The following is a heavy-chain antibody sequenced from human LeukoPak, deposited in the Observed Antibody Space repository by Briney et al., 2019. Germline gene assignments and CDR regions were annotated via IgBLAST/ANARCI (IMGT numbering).Heavy chain of an antibody. CDR1: GGSFSGYY. J-gene: IGHJ5*02. CDR3: ARARIAAAANWFDP. CDR2: INHSGST. V-gene: IGHV4-34*01. D-gene: IGHD6-13*01. Sequence: SETLSLTCAVYGGSFSGYYWSWIRQPPGKGLEWIGEINHSGSTNYNPSLKSRVTISVDTSKNQFSLKLSSVTAADTAVYYCARARIAAAANWFDPWGQGTLVNVSS.